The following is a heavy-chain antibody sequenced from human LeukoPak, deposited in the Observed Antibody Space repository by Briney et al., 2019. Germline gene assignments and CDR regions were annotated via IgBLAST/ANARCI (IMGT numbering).Heavy chain of an antibody. Sequence: PSETLSLTCAVYGGSFSGYYWSWIRQHPGKGLEWIGYIYYSGSTYYNPSLKSRVTISVDTSKNQFSLKLSSVTAADTAVYYCARATVTMLDYWGQGTLVTVSS. CDR2: IYYSGST. CDR3: ARATVTMLDY. CDR1: GGSFSGYY. D-gene: IGHD4-11*01. J-gene: IGHJ4*02. V-gene: IGHV4-31*11.